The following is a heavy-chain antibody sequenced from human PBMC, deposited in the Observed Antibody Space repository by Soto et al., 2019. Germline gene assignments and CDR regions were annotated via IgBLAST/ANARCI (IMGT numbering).Heavy chain of an antibody. Sequence: EVQLVESGGDLVQPGGSLRLSCAASGFIFSDYTMTWVRQAPGRGLEFVSHISSSGDAIFYAESVKGRFTVSRDNAKNSLYLQTNSLRDDYTAVYFCARDHGGSTWFVGVYYFFGMDVWGQGTAVTVSS. J-gene: IGHJ6*02. CDR1: GFIFSDYT. CDR2: ISSSGDAI. CDR3: ARDHGGSTWFVGVYYFFGMDV. D-gene: IGHD6-13*01. V-gene: IGHV3-48*02.